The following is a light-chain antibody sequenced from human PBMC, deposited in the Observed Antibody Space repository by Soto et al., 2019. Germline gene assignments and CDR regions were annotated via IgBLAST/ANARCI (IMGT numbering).Light chain of an antibody. CDR1: SSDVGGYNF. V-gene: IGLV2-8*01. CDR2: EVI. Sequence: ASGSPGQSVTISCTGSSSDVGGYNFVSWYQHLPGKAPKLMIYEVIQRPSGVPDRFSGSKSGNTASLTVSGLQAEDEADYYCSSYAGSDNFVLFGGGTKVTVL. CDR3: SSYAGSDNFVL. J-gene: IGLJ2*01.